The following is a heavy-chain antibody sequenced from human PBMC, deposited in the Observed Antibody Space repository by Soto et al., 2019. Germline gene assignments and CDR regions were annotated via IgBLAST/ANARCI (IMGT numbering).Heavy chain of an antibody. CDR2: VYYTGST. D-gene: IGHD3-3*01. CDR3: ARGGGYDFRSSQAPPIDV. V-gene: IGHV4-59*01. CDR1: GGSISSYF. Sequence: SETLSLTCTVSGGSISSYFYIWVRQPPGKGLEWIGSVYYTGSTNYNPALKSRVTTSLDTSKNHFSLKVRSVTAADTAVYYCARGGGYDFRSSQAPPIDVWGQGTTVTVSS. J-gene: IGHJ6*02.